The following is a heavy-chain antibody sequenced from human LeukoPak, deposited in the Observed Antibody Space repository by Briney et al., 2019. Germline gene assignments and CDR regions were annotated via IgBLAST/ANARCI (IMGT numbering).Heavy chain of an antibody. V-gene: IGHV4-59*01. J-gene: IGHJ4*02. Sequence: SETLSLTCTVSGGSISSYYWSWIRQPPGKGLEWIGYISYSGGTNYNPSLKSRVTISADTSKNQFSLKVSSVTAADTAVYYCAREWDSGSSSIDYWGPGILVTVSS. D-gene: IGHD5-12*01. CDR1: GGSISSYY. CDR3: AREWDSGSSSIDY. CDR2: ISYSGGT.